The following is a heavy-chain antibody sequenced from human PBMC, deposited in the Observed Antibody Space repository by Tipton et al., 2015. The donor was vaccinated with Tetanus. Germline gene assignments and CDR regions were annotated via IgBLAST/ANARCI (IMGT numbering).Heavy chain of an antibody. V-gene: IGHV3-13*01. CDR3: ARSLGDAFDI. J-gene: IGHJ3*02. CDR1: GLTFSSYD. Sequence: SLRLSCAASGLTFSSYDMHWVRQATGKGLEWVSAIGTAGDTYYPGSVKGRFTISRENAKNSSYLQMNSLRAGDTAVYYCARSLGDAFDIWGQGTMVTVSS. CDR2: IGTAGDT. D-gene: IGHD7-27*01.